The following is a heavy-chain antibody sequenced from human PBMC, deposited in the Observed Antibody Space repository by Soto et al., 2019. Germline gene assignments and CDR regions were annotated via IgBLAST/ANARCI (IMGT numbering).Heavy chain of an antibody. CDR2: ISWNSGSI. Sequence: EVQLVESGGGLVQPGRSLRLSCAASGFTFDDYAMHWVRQAPGKGLEWVSGISWNSGSIGYADSVKGRFTISRYNAKNSLYLQMNSLRAEDTAVYYCAKDTPYGTNGVCYLCDYWGQGTLVTVSS. CDR1: GFTFDDYA. CDR3: AKDTPYGTNGVCYLCDY. V-gene: IGHV3-9*01. J-gene: IGHJ4*02. D-gene: IGHD2-8*01.